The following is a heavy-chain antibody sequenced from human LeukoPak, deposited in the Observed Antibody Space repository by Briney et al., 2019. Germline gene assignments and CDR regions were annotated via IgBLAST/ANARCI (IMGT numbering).Heavy chain of an antibody. V-gene: IGHV4-39*07. Sequence: SETLSLTCTVSGGSISSSSYYWGWNRQPPGKGLEWIGSIYDSGSSYYNPSLKRRVTISVDTSKNQFLLKLSPVTAADTAVYYCARDSYYYDSSGYYYFSHFDYWGQGTLVTVSS. J-gene: IGHJ4*02. CDR2: IYDSGSS. CDR3: ARDSYYYDSSGYYYFSHFDY. D-gene: IGHD3-22*01. CDR1: GGSISSSSYY.